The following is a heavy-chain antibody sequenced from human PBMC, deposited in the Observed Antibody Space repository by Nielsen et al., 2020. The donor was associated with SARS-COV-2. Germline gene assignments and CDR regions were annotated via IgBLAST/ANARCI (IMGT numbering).Heavy chain of an antibody. CDR2: ISSSSSYI. V-gene: IGHV3-21*01. Sequence: GESLKISCAASGFTFSSYSMNWVRQAPGKGLEWVSSISSSSSYIYYADSVKGRFTISRDNAKNSLYLQMNSLRAEDTAVYYCARVHGFPARFFDYWGQGTLVTVSS. J-gene: IGHJ4*02. D-gene: IGHD3-10*01. CDR3: ARVHGFPARFFDY. CDR1: GFTFSSYS.